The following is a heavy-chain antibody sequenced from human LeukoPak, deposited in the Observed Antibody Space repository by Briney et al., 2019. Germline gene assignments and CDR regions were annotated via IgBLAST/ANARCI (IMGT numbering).Heavy chain of an antibody. CDR2: IKEDGTET. Sequence: GGSLRLSCAASGFMFSSNWMSWVRLAPGKGLEWVANIKEDGTETYYVDSVKGRFTISRDNAKNTLYLQMNSLRAEDTAVYYCARERRYGGYDYWGQGTLVTVSS. D-gene: IGHD5-12*01. CDR1: GFMFSSNW. V-gene: IGHV3-7*01. CDR3: ARERRYGGYDY. J-gene: IGHJ4*02.